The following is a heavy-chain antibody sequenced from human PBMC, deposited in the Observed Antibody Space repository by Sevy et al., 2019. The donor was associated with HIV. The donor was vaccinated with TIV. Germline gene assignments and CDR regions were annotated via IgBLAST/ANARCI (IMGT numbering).Heavy chain of an antibody. CDR3: AGPILTYNSGWSYYDY. CDR2: IRYTGET. CDR1: GASISSSGYY. V-gene: IGHV4-39*01. Sequence: SETLSLTCTVSGASISSSGYYWGVIRQPPGKGLEWIASIRYTGETFYNPSLRSRVTISADTSKNQFSLQLSSVTAADTAIYFCAGPILTYNSGWSYYDYGGQGTVVTVSS. J-gene: IGHJ4*02. D-gene: IGHD6-19*01.